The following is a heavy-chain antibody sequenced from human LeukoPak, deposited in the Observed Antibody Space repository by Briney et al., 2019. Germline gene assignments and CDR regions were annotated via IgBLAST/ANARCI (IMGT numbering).Heavy chain of an antibody. Sequence: PSETLSLTCAVYGGSLSGYYWSWIRQPPGKGLEWIGEINHSGSTNYNPSLKSRVTISVDTSKNQFSLKLSSVTAADTAVYYCARAHSSSWDDYWGQGTLVTVSS. CDR2: INHSGST. CDR3: ARAHSSSWDDY. J-gene: IGHJ4*02. V-gene: IGHV4-34*01. D-gene: IGHD6-13*01. CDR1: GGSLSGYY.